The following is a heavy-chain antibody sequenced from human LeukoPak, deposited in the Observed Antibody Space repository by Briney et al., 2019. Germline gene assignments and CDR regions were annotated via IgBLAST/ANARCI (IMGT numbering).Heavy chain of an antibody. CDR3: AKSDYDSSVNFDY. Sequence: GGSLRLSCAASGFTFSSYAMSWVRQAPGKGLEWVSAISGSGGSTYCADSVKGRFTISRDNSKNTLYLQMNSLRAEDTAVYYCAKSDYDSSVNFDYWGQGTLVTVSS. CDR2: ISGSGGST. CDR1: GFTFSSYA. J-gene: IGHJ4*02. V-gene: IGHV3-23*01. D-gene: IGHD3-22*01.